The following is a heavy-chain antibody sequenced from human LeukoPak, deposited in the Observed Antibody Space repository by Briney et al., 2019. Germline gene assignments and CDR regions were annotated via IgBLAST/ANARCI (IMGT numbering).Heavy chain of an antibody. J-gene: IGHJ5*02. CDR3: ARDSSGWLETYNWFDP. V-gene: IGHV4-39*07. CDR2: IYYSGST. CDR1: GGSISSSIYY. Sequence: SETLSLTCTVSGGSISSSIYYWGWIRQPPGKGLEWIGSIYYSGSTYYNPSLKSRVTISVDTSKNQFSLKLSSVTAADTAVYYCARDSSGWLETYNWFDPWGQGTLVTVSS. D-gene: IGHD6-19*01.